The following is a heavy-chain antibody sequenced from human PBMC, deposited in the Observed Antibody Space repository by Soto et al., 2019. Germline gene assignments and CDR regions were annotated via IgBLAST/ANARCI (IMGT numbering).Heavy chain of an antibody. V-gene: IGHV4-34*01. CDR3: ARDDTIFGEVIILGY. J-gene: IGHJ4*02. D-gene: IGHD3-3*01. CDR1: GGSFSGYY. Sequence: PSETLSLTCAVYGGSFSGYYWSWIRQPPGKGLEWIGEINHSGSTNYNPSLKSRVTISVDTSKNQFSLKLSSVTAADTAVYYCARDDTIFGEVIILGYWGQGTLVTVSS. CDR2: INHSGST.